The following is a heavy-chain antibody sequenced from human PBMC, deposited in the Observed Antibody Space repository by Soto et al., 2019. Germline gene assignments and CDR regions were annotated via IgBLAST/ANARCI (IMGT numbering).Heavy chain of an antibody. J-gene: IGHJ4*02. CDR3: ARSLLQGDF. CDR2: INPNGGST. V-gene: IGHV1-46*01. Sequence: QVQLVQSGAEVKKPGASVKISCKASGYTFIHYYIHWVRQAPGQGLEWMAIINPNGGSTNYAQKLQGRVTVTSATSTTTVSMELNSLDSDDTAVYFCARSLLQGDFWGQGTLVTVSS. CDR1: GYTFIHYY. D-gene: IGHD2-21*01.